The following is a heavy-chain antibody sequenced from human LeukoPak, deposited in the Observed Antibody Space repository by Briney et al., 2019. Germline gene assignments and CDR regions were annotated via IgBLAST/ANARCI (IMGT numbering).Heavy chain of an antibody. CDR1: GVPFSNYY. CDR3: TRAVAGHPD. CDR2: INHSGYT. J-gene: IGHJ4*02. Sequence: SETLSLTCAVSGVPFSNYYWSWVRQSPRQGLEWIGEINHSGYTNYNPSLKSRVTMSIDTSKNQFSLRLTSVTAADTGEYYCTRAVAGHPDWGQGTLVTVSS. V-gene: IGHV4-34*01. D-gene: IGHD5-12*01.